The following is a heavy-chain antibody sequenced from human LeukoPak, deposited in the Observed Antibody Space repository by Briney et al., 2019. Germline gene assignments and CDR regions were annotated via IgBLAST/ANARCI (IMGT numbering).Heavy chain of an antibody. V-gene: IGHV3-21*01. CDR2: ISSSSSYI. CDR1: GFTFSSYS. CDR3: AKVASIAAAGEFGS. Sequence: GGSLRLSCAASGFTFSSYSMNWVRQAPGKGLEWVSSISSSSSYIYYADSVKGRFTISRDNAKNSLYLQMNSLRAEDTAVYYCAKVASIAAAGEFGSWGQGTLVTVSS. D-gene: IGHD6-13*01. J-gene: IGHJ4*02.